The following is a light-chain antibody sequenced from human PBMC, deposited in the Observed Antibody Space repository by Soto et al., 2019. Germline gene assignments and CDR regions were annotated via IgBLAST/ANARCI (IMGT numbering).Light chain of an antibody. CDR2: SNN. V-gene: IGLV1-44*01. CDR1: SSDIGSNN. J-gene: IGLJ1*01. CDR3: AACDYSLDGYV. Sequence: QSVLTQPPAASGTPGQRVTISCSGSSSDIGSNNVNWYQHLPGAAPKLLINSNNQRPSGVPDRFSGFKFGSSASLASAGPQSDVEGDYYCAACDYSLDGYVFGTGTNVTVL.